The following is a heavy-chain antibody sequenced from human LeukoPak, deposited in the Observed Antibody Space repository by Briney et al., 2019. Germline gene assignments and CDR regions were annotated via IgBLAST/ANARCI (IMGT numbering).Heavy chain of an antibody. CDR3: ARYYDVLTGYYPPSEMDY. J-gene: IGHJ4*02. Sequence: GGSLRLSCAASGFTFSSYAMSWVRQAPGKGLEWVSAISGSGGSTYYADSVKGRFTISRDNSKNTLYLQMNSLRAEDTAVYYCARYYDVLTGYYPPSEMDYWGQGTLVTVSS. CDR1: GFTFSSYA. D-gene: IGHD3-9*01. CDR2: ISGSGGST. V-gene: IGHV3-23*01.